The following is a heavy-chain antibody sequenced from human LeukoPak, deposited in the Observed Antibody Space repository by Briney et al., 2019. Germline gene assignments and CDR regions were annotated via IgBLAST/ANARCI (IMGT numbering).Heavy chain of an antibody. V-gene: IGHV4-59*01. CDR2: IYYSGST. J-gene: IGHJ4*02. Sequence: SETLSLTCTVPGGSISSYYWSWIRQPPGKGLEWIGYIYYSGSTNYNPSLKSRVTISVDTSKNQFSLKLSSVTAADTAVYYCARGFSGSRTTPFDYWGQGTLVTVSS. CDR1: GGSISSYY. CDR3: ARGFSGSRTTPFDY. D-gene: IGHD1/OR15-1a*01.